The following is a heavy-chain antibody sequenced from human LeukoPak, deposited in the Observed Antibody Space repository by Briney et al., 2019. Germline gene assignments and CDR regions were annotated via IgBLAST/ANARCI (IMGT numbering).Heavy chain of an antibody. CDR2: IDWDDDK. D-gene: IGHD6-6*01. V-gene: IGHV2-70*16. CDR3: ARIHLAARPFDYYMDV. CDR1: GFSLSNARMG. Sequence: ESGPVLVKPTETLTLTCTVSGFSLSNARMGVSWIRQPPGKALEWLARIDWDDDKFYSTSLKTRLTISKDTSKNQVVLTMTNMDPVDTATYYCARIHLAARPFDYYMDVWGKGTTVTVSS. J-gene: IGHJ6*03.